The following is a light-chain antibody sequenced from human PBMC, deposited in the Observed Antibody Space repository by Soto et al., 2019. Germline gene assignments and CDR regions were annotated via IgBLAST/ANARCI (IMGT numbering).Light chain of an antibody. V-gene: IGLV4-69*01. CDR2: LNSDGSH. CDR3: QTWGTGIHYV. CDR1: SGHSSYA. J-gene: IGLJ1*01. Sequence: QLVLTQSPSASASLGASVKLTCTLSSGHSSYAIAWHQQQPEKGPRYLMKLNSDGSHSKGDGIPDRFSGSSSGAERYLTISSLQSVDEADYYCQTWGTGIHYVFGTGTNVTVL.